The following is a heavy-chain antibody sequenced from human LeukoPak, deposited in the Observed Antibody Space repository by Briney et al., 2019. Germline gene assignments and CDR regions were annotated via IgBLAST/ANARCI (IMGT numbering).Heavy chain of an antibody. Sequence: GGSLRLSCAAYGFTFSSYARSWVRQAPGKGLEWVAAISGSGGSTYYADSVKGLFTSSRDTPKTAQYLQMHSLRAEATAVYYCAKDFLSSTIAAAGTYFVWGQGTLVTVSS. D-gene: IGHD6-13*01. CDR1: GFTFSSYA. J-gene: IGHJ4*02. V-gene: IGHV3-23*01. CDR3: AKDFLSSTIAAAGTYFV. CDR2: ISGSGGST.